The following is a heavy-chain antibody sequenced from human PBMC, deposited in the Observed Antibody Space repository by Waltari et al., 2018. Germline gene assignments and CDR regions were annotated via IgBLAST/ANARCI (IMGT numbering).Heavy chain of an antibody. D-gene: IGHD3-3*01. Sequence: EVQLVESGGGLVQPGGSLRLSCAASGFTFSSYWMSWVRQAPGKGLEWVANIKQDGSEKYYVDSVKGRFTISRDNAKNSLYLQMNSLRAEDTAVYYCARASYDFWSGYTPFDYWGQGTLVTVSS. CDR3: ARASYDFWSGYTPFDY. J-gene: IGHJ4*02. V-gene: IGHV3-7*01. CDR2: IKQDGSEK. CDR1: GFTFSSYW.